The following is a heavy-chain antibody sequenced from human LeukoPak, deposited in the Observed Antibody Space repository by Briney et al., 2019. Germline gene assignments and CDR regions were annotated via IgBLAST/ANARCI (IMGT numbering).Heavy chain of an antibody. D-gene: IGHD5-18*01. CDR1: GDSINNHDW. CDR3: VANGYYCLDQ. Sequence: SETLSLTCGISGDSINNHDWWSWVRQPPGKGLEWITEIHDGGTPNYNPSFKSRVTISVNKFKAQFSLNLNSVTAADTAVYYCVANGYYCLDQWGHGTLVTVSP. CDR2: IHDGGTP. J-gene: IGHJ4*01. V-gene: IGHV4/OR15-8*01.